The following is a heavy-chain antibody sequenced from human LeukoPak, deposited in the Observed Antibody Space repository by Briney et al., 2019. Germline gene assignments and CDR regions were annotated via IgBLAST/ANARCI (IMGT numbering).Heavy chain of an antibody. V-gene: IGHV3-7*01. J-gene: IGHJ4*02. CDR3: ARRRCTSTSCFADY. Sequence: GGSLRLSCAASGFTFSSYWMSWVRQAPGKGLEWVANIKQDGIERYYVDCVKGRFTISRDNAKNSLYLQMNSLRAEDTAVYYCARRRCTSTSCFADYWGQGTLVTVSS. CDR2: IKQDGIER. D-gene: IGHD2-2*01. CDR1: GFTFSSYW.